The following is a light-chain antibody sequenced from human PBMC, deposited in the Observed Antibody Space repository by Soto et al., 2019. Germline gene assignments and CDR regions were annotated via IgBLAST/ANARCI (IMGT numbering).Light chain of an antibody. Sequence: EIVLMQSTGTQSLSPGETATLSCRASQSVGSNNLAWYHQKPGQTPRLLIYDASSRATGIPVRFSGSGSGTDFTLTISRLEPEDFAVYYCQQYANSIAFGQGTRLEIE. CDR1: QSVGSNN. V-gene: IGKV3-20*01. CDR3: QQYANSIA. J-gene: IGKJ5*01. CDR2: DAS.